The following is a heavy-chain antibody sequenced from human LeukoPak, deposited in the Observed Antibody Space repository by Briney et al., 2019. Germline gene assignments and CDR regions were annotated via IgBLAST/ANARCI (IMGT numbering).Heavy chain of an antibody. Sequence: SETLSLTCAVSGYSISSGYYWGWIRQPPGKGLEWIGSIYHGGSTSYNPSLKSRVTISVDTSKNQFSLKLSSVTAADTAVYYCARLIEYSSPVDYWGQGTLVTVSS. CDR1: GYSISSGYY. CDR3: ARLIEYSSPVDY. V-gene: IGHV4-38-2*01. CDR2: IYHGGST. D-gene: IGHD6-6*01. J-gene: IGHJ4*02.